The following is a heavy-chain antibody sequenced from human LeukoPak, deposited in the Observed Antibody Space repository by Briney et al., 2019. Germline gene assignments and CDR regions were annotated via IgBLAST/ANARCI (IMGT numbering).Heavy chain of an antibody. CDR3: ARVFPSWRYFDY. CDR2: IYYTGST. D-gene: IGHD2-15*01. V-gene: IGHV4-59*01. J-gene: IGHJ4*02. CDR1: GGSISSYY. Sequence: PSETLSLTCTVSGGSISSYYWSWIRQPPGKGLEWIGYIYYTGSTNYNPSLKSRVTISVDTSKNQFPLKLSSVTAADTAVYYCARVFPSWRYFDYWGQGTLVTVSS.